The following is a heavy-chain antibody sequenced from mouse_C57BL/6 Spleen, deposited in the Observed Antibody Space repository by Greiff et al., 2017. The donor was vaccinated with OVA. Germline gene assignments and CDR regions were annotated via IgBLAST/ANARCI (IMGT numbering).Heavy chain of an antibody. J-gene: IGHJ4*01. CDR1: GFTFSDYG. D-gene: IGHD2-1*01. CDR2: ISSGSSTI. CDR3: ARPSMVTTYYYAMDY. V-gene: IGHV5-17*01. Sequence: EVKVVESGGGLVKPGGSLKLSCAASGFTFSDYGMHWVRQAPEKGLEWVAYISSGSSTIYYADTVKGRFTISRDNAKNTLFLQMTSLRSEDTAMYYCARPSMVTTYYYAMDYWGQGTSVTVSS.